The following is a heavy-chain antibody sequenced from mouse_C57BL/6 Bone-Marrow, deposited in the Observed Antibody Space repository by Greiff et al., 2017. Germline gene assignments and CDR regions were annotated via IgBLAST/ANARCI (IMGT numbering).Heavy chain of an antibody. CDR2: IWRGGST. D-gene: IGHD1-1*02. J-gene: IGHJ3*01. CDR1: GFSLTSYG. V-gene: IGHV2-5*01. CDR3: AKNGGGGWFAY. Sequence: QVQLQQSGPGLVQPSQSLSITCTVSGFSLTSYGVHWVRQSPGKGLEWLGVIWRGGSTDYNAAFMARLSITNDNSTSQVFFRMNSLQADDTAIYYCAKNGGGGWFAYWGQGALVTVSA.